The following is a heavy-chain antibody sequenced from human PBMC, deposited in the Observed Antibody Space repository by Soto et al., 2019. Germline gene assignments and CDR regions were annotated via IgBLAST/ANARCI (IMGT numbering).Heavy chain of an antibody. CDR3: ARAISGYVT. D-gene: IGHD5-12*01. CDR1: GISYTTYA. Sequence: VQLVQSGAEVKKAGASVRSSCTASGISYTTYAIHWVRQAPGPGLEWMGWINAGNGDTRYSQRFQGRVTLSRDTSATTTYMDLGSLRSGDTSIYYCARAISGYVTWGQGTLVTVSS. J-gene: IGHJ4*02. V-gene: IGHV1-3*01. CDR2: INAGNGDT.